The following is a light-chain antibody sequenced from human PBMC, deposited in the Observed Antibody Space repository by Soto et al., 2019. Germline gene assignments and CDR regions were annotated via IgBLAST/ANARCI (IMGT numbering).Light chain of an antibody. J-gene: IGKJ2*01. V-gene: IGKV1-5*01. CDR2: DAS. CDR3: QQYNSYSYT. Sequence: DIQMTQSPSTLSASVGDRVTITCRASQSIGNWLAWYQQKPGKAPKLLIYDASSLESGVPSRFSGSGSGTEFTLTISSLQPDDFATYYCQQYNSYSYTFGQGTKLKIK. CDR1: QSIGNW.